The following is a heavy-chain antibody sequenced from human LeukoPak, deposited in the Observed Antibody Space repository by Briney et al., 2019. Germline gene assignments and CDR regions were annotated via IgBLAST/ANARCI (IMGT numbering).Heavy chain of an antibody. V-gene: IGHV3-30*02. D-gene: IGHD1-26*01. CDR1: GFIFRSYG. Sequence: SGGSLRLSCVTSGFIFRSYGMHWVRQAPGKGLEWVAFIRSDGSDEHYADSVKGRFTISRDNSKDTLYLQMNSLGAEDTAVYYCAKDLELAPFDYWGQGTLVTVSP. CDR2: IRSDGSDE. CDR3: AKDLELAPFDY. J-gene: IGHJ4*02.